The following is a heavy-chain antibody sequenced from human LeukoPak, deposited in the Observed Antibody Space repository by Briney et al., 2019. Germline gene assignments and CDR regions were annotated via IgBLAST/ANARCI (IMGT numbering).Heavy chain of an antibody. J-gene: IGHJ4*02. V-gene: IGHV1-46*01. CDR3: ARKAPLRFSH. CDR1: GYTFPSYF. CDR2: INPTGGST. D-gene: IGHD3-16*01. Sequence: ASVKVSCKASGYTFPSYFMHWVRQAPGQGLEWMGIINPTGGSTTYAQKFQGRVTMTRDTSTSTVYLELSSLGSDDTAVYYCARKAPLRFSHWGQGTLVTLLS.